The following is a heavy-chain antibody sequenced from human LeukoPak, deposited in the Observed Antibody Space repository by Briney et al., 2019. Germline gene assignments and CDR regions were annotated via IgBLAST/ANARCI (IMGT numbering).Heavy chain of an antibody. Sequence: SVKVSCKASGYTFTSYDINWVRQAPGQGLEWMGRIIPIFGIANYAQKFQGRVTITADTSTSTAYMELSSLRSEDTAVYYCARDRCGGDCYADDAFDIWGQGTMVTVSS. V-gene: IGHV1-69*04. CDR3: ARDRCGGDCYADDAFDI. D-gene: IGHD2-21*02. CDR1: GYTFTSYD. CDR2: IIPIFGIA. J-gene: IGHJ3*02.